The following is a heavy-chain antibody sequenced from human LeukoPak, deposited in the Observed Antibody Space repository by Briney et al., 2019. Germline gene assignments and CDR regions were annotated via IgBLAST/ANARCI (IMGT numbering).Heavy chain of an antibody. CDR1: GFTLSDYY. D-gene: IGHD1-14*01. J-gene: IGHJ5*02. CDR3: ARDEGTPST. V-gene: IGHV3-11*04. Sequence: EGSLRLSCVASGFTLSDYYMSWVRQAPGKGLEWLSDISGTRTTTHSADSVKGRFTISRDNANNSLYLQMNSLRAEDTAVYYCARDEGTPSTWGQGTLVTVSS. CDR2: ISGTRTTT.